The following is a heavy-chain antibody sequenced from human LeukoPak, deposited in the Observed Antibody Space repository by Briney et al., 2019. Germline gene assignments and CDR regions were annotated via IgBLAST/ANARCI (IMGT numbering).Heavy chain of an antibody. D-gene: IGHD3-10*01. CDR2: ISAYNGNT. CDR1: GYTFTGYY. J-gene: IGHJ4*02. V-gene: IGHV1-18*04. CDR3: ARDLQRGGNY. Sequence: ASVKVSCKASGYTFTGYYMHWVRQAPGQGLEWMGWISAYNGNTNYAQKLQGRVTMTTDTSTSTAYMELRSLRSDDTAVYYCARDLQRGGNYWGQGTLVTVSS.